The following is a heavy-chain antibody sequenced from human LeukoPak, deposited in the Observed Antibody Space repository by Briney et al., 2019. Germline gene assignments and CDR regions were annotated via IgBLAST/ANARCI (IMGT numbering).Heavy chain of an antibody. D-gene: IGHD2/OR15-2a*01. V-gene: IGHV4-30-4*01. CDR2: VYYTGTT. Sequence: SETLSLTCSVSGGSISDANYFWSWVRQPPGMGLEWIGHVYYTGTTEYSPFLRSRVTMSVDTSKNQFSLKVTSVTAADTAVYYCARYFYGLHGLEFWGRGTLVTVSS. CDR3: ARYFYGLHGLEF. CDR1: GGSISDANYF. J-gene: IGHJ4*02.